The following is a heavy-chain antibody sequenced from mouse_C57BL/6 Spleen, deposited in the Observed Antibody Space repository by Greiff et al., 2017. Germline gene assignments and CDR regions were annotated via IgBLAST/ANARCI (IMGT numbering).Heavy chain of an antibody. CDR2: IRRNSNNYAT. V-gene: IGHV10-1*01. CDR1: GFSFNTYA. Sequence: DVMLVESGGGLVQPKGSLKLSCAASGFSFNTYAMNWVRQAPGKGLEWVARIRRNSNNYATYYADSVKDRLTISRADSESMHYLQMNNLTAEDAAMYCCVRKSSSSYFDYWGQGTTLTVSS. CDR3: VRKSSSSYFDY. D-gene: IGHD1-3*01. J-gene: IGHJ2*01.